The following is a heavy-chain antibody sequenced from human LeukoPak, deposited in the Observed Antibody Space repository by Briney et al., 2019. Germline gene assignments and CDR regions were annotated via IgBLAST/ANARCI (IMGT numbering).Heavy chain of an antibody. Sequence: GGSLRLSCAASEFIFCDYAMGWVRQAPGKGLEWVSTIDKTTYPTFYADSVKGRFTISRDNSKNTLYLQMNSLRTEDTAVYFCAKFEGATIPGWFNDYWGQGILVTVSS. D-gene: IGHD6-19*01. J-gene: IGHJ4*02. CDR1: EFIFCDYA. CDR2: IDKTTYPT. V-gene: IGHV3-23*05. CDR3: AKFEGATIPGWFNDY.